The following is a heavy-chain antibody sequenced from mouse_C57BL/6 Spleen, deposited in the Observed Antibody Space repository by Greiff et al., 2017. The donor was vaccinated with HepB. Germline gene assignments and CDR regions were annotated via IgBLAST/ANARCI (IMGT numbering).Heavy chain of an antibody. CDR2: ISYDGSN. J-gene: IGHJ3*01. CDR3: ARAFYYDYDEGFAY. V-gene: IGHV3-6*01. Sequence: DVQLQESGPGLVKPSQSLSLTCSVTGYSITSGYYWNWIRQFPGNKLEWMGYISYDGSNNYNPSLKNRISITRDTSKNQFFLKLNSVTTEDTATYYCARAFYYDYDEGFAYWGQGTLVTVSA. CDR1: GYSITSGYY. D-gene: IGHD2-4*01.